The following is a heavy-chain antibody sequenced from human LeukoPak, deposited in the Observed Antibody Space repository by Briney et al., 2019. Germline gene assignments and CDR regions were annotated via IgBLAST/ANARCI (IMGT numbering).Heavy chain of an antibody. J-gene: IGHJ5*02. Sequence: NPSETLSLTCAVYGGSFSGYYWSWIRQPPGKGLEWIGEINHSGSTNYNPSLKSRVTISVDTSKNQFSLKLSSVTAADTAVYYCAREPRTLRLGELSFINWFDPWGQGTLVTVSS. CDR1: GGSFSGYY. D-gene: IGHD3-16*02. V-gene: IGHV4-34*01. CDR2: INHSGST. CDR3: AREPRTLRLGELSFINWFDP.